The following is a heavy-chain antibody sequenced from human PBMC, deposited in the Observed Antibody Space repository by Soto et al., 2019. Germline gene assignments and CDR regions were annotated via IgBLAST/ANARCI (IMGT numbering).Heavy chain of an antibody. CDR2: IWYDGSNK. CDR1: GFTFSSYG. J-gene: IGHJ4*02. CDR3: AREISPYTYYDFWSGYPLVDY. Sequence: QVQLVESGGGVVQPGRSLRLSCAASGFTFSSYGMHWVRQAPGKGLEWVAVIWYDGSNKYYADSVKGRFTISRDNSKNTLYLQMNSLRAEYTAVYYCAREISPYTYYDFWSGYPLVDYWGPGTLVTVSS. D-gene: IGHD3-3*01. V-gene: IGHV3-33*01.